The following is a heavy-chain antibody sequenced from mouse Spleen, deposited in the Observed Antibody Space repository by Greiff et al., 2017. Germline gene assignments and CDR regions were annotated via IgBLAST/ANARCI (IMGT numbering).Heavy chain of an antibody. Sequence: EVQLQESGPGLVKPSQSLSLTCSVTGYSITSGYYWYWIRQFPGNKLEWMGYISYDGSNNYNPSLKNRISITRDTSKNQFFLKLNSVTTEDTATYYCARENDGYYVGYWGQGTTLTVSS. D-gene: IGHD2-3*01. CDR2: ISYDGSN. J-gene: IGHJ2*01. V-gene: IGHV3-6*01. CDR3: ARENDGYYVGY. CDR1: GYSITSGYY.